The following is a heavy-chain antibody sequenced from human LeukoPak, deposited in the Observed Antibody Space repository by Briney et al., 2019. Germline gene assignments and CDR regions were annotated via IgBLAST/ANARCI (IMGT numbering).Heavy chain of an antibody. CDR3: ARGGISKRSSMAS. CDR1: GFTFSDYW. V-gene: IGHV3-74*01. D-gene: IGHD3-16*01. J-gene: IGHJ4*02. Sequence: GGSLRLSCTASGFTFSDYWMHWVRQTPGKGLVWVSRISPDGSSTNYADSVKGRFTISRNTAKNTLYLQLNSLRVEDTAVYYCARGGISKRSSMASWGRGTLVPVSS. CDR2: ISPDGSST.